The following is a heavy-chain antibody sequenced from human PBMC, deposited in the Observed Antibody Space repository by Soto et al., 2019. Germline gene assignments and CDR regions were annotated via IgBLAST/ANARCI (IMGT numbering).Heavy chain of an antibody. Sequence: EVQLVESGGDLVQPGGSLRLSCVASGFTFSNYIMNWVRQAPGKGLEWLSYISSSSSAIAYADSVKGRFTISRDNAKNSLYLQMDSVRDEDTAVYYCARDWNGPFDHWGQGTLVTVSS. CDR1: GFTFSNYI. CDR2: ISSSSSAI. D-gene: IGHD1-1*01. V-gene: IGHV3-48*02. J-gene: IGHJ4*02. CDR3: ARDWNGPFDH.